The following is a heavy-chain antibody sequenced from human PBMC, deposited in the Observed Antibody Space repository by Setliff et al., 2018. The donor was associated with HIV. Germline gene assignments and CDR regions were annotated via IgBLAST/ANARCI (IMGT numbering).Heavy chain of an antibody. D-gene: IGHD3-22*01. CDR2: ISADNGNT. V-gene: IGHV1-18*01. Sequence: ASVKVSCKTSGYTFITYGVTWVRQAPGQGLEWMGWISADNGNTSYAQKFQGRVTMTTDPSTSTAYLELRSLRFDDTAFYYCAREYYFDASGYRLGYFDSWGQGTLVTVSS. J-gene: IGHJ4*02. CDR3: AREYYFDASGYRLGYFDS. CDR1: GYTFITYG.